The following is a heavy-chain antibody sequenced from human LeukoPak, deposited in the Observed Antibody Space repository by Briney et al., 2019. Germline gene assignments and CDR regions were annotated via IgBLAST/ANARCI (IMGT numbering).Heavy chain of an antibody. V-gene: IGHV3-7*01. CDR3: ARAYYDVLTGYYWTPSIFDY. CDR1: GFTFSSSW. J-gene: IGHJ4*02. D-gene: IGHD3-9*01. Sequence: PGGSLRLSCAASGFTFSSSWMSWVRQAPGKGLEWVANIKPDGSEKYYVDSVKGRFTISRDNAKNSLYLQMNSLRAEDSAIYYCARAYYDVLTGYYWTPSIFDYWGQGTLVTVSS. CDR2: IKPDGSEK.